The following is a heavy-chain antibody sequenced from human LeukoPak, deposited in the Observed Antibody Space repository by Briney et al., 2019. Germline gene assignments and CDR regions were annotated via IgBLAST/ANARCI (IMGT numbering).Heavy chain of an antibody. CDR1: GFIFNDYA. V-gene: IGHV3-69-1*01. J-gene: IGHJ6*03. CDR2: ISSSSYI. Sequence: GGSLRLSCTASGFIFNDYAMHWVRQAPGKGLEWVSSISSSSYIYYADSVKGRFTISRDNAKNSLYLQMNSLRAEDTAVYYCARSGYCSSTSCYAVDYYYMDVWGKGTTVTISS. D-gene: IGHD2-2*03. CDR3: ARSGYCSSTSCYAVDYYYMDV.